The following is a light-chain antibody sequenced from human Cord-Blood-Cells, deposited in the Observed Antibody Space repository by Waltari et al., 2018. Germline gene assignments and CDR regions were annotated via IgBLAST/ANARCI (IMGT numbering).Light chain of an antibody. V-gene: IGKV1-39*01. J-gene: IGKJ4*01. Sequence: DIQMTQSPSPLSASVGDRVPTTCQARQDISNYLNWYQQKPGKAPKLLIYAASSLQSGVPSRFSGSGSGTDFTLTISSLQPEDFATYYCQQSYSTPFAALTFGGGTKVEIK. CDR1: QDISNY. CDR2: AAS. CDR3: QQSYSTPFAALT.